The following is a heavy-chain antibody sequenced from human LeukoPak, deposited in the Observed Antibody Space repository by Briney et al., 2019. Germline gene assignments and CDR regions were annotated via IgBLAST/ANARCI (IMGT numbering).Heavy chain of an antibody. D-gene: IGHD3-3*02. J-gene: IGHJ4*02. CDR3: ARDTRGYGGNTIFVVPTGFDS. V-gene: IGHV4-31*03. CDR1: GGSISSGGYY. Sequence: NPSETLSLTCTVSGGSISSGGYYWSWIRQHPGKGLEWIGYIYYSGSTYYNPSLKSRVTISVDTSKNQFSLKLSSVTAADTAVYYCARDTRGYGGNTIFVVPTGFDSWGQGTLVTVSS. CDR2: IYYSGST.